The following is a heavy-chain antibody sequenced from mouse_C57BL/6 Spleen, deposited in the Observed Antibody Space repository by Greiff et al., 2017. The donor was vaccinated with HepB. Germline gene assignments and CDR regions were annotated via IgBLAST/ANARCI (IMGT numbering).Heavy chain of an antibody. D-gene: IGHD2-1*01. V-gene: IGHV1-54*01. Sequence: VQLQQSGAELVRPGTSVKVSCKASGYAFTNYLIEWVKQRPGQGLEWIGVINPGSGGTNYNEKFKGKATLTADKSSSTAYMQLSSLTSEESAVYCSSIYVVYYGYLYFDVWGTGTTVTVSS. J-gene: IGHJ1*03. CDR1: GYAFTNYL. CDR2: INPGSGGT. CDR3: SIYVVYYGYLYFDV.